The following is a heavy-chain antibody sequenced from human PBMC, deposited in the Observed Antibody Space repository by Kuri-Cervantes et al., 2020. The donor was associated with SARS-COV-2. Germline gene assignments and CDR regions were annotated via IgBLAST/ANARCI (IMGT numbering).Heavy chain of an antibody. CDR1: GGSFSGYY. CDR3: ARVSGRNSCSGGSCYDYYFDY. J-gene: IGHJ4*02. V-gene: IGHV4-34*01. D-gene: IGHD2-15*01. CDR2: INHSGST. Sequence: SQTLSLTCAVYGGSFSGYYWSWIRQPPGKGLEWIGEINHSGSTNYNPSLKSRVTISVDTSKNQFSLKLSSVTAADTAVYYCARVSGRNSCSGGSCYDYYFDYWGQGTLVTVSS.